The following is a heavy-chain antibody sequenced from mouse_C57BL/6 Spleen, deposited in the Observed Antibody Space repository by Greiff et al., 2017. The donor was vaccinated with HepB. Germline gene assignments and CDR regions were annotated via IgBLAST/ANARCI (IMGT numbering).Heavy chain of an antibody. Sequence: EVQWVESGGGLVKPGGSLKLSCAASGFTFSDYGMHWVRQAPEKGLEWVAYISSGSSTIYYADTVKGRFTISRDNAKNTLFLQMTSLRSEDTAMYYCARRDYIYYYGSSYEYFDVWGTGTTVTVSS. V-gene: IGHV5-17*01. CDR3: ARRDYIYYYGSSYEYFDV. J-gene: IGHJ1*03. D-gene: IGHD1-1*01. CDR2: ISSGSSTI. CDR1: GFTFSDYG.